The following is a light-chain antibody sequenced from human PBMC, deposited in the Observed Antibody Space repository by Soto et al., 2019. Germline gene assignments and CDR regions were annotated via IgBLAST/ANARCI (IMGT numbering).Light chain of an antibody. CDR3: QSYDSSLSGYV. V-gene: IGLV1-40*01. J-gene: IGLJ1*01. Sequence: QSVLTQPPSVSEAPGQRVTISCTGSSSNIGAGYEAHWYQQVPGTAHKLLIYENNNRPSGVPDRFSGSKSGTSASLAITGLKAEDEAEYYCQSYDSSLSGYVFATGTKLTVL. CDR2: ENN. CDR1: SSNIGAGYE.